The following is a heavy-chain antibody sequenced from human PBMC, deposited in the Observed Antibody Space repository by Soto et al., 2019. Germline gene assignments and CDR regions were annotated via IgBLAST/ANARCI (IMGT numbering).Heavy chain of an antibody. CDR2: ISSCGTTI. D-gene: IGHD1-26*01. Sequence: GGSLRLSCAASGFTFSTYEMNWVRQAPGKGLEWVSYISSCGTTIYYADSVKGRFTISRDNAKKSLYLQMNSLRAEDTAVYYCARTTVFIVGASGWLDPWGQGTLVTVSS. CDR1: GFTFSTYE. J-gene: IGHJ5*02. CDR3: ARTTVFIVGASGWLDP. V-gene: IGHV3-48*03.